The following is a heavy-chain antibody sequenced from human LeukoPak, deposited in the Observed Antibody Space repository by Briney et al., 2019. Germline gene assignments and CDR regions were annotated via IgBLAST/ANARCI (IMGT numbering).Heavy chain of an antibody. CDR1: GFTLSSYE. CDR3: ARGPYSSNWYVDY. CDR2: ISRTGNSI. D-gene: IGHD6-13*01. J-gene: IGHJ4*02. V-gene: IGHV3-48*03. Sequence: GGSLRLSCAASGFTLSSYEMNWVRLAPGKGLEWISYISRTGNSIYYADSVKGRFTISRDSAKNSLYLQMNSLSAEDTAVYYCARGPYSSNWYVDYWGQGTLVTVAS.